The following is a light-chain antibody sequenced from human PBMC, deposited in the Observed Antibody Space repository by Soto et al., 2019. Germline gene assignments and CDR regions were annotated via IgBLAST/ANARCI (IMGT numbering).Light chain of an antibody. Sequence: EIVMTQSPATLSVSPGERATLSCRASQSVSSNLAWYQQKPGHAPRLLIYGASTRATGIPARFSGSGSGTEFTLTISSRLSEDFAVYYCQQYNNWPSWTFGQGTKVEIK. V-gene: IGKV3-15*01. CDR1: QSVSSN. J-gene: IGKJ1*01. CDR2: GAS. CDR3: QQYNNWPSWT.